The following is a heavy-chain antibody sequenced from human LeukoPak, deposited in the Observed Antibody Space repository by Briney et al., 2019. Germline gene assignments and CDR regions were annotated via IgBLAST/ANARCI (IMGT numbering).Heavy chain of an antibody. CDR1: GFTFSSYS. Sequence: GGSLRLSRAASGFTFSSYSMNWVRQAPGKGLEWVSSISSSSSYIYYADSVKGRFTISRDNAKNSLYLQMNSLRAEDTAVYYCARDRQGEDYYDSSGYYLPAYWGQGTLVTVSS. CDR3: ARDRQGEDYYDSSGYYLPAY. J-gene: IGHJ4*02. D-gene: IGHD3-22*01. V-gene: IGHV3-21*01. CDR2: ISSSSSYI.